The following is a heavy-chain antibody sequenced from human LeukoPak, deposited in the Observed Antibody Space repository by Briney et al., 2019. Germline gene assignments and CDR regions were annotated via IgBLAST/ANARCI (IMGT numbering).Heavy chain of an antibody. V-gene: IGHV4-39*01. D-gene: IGHD2-15*01. CDR3: ARNYAGAPVGVLAAKSWFHP. Sequence: SETLSLTCTVSGGSISSNSYYWGWIRQPPGKELEWIGSVHYSGSTNYNPSLKGRVSISVDTSKNQFSLRLHSVTAADTGAYYCARNYAGAPVGVLAAKSWFHPWGQGTLVTVSS. CDR1: GGSISSNSYY. CDR2: VHYSGST. J-gene: IGHJ5*02.